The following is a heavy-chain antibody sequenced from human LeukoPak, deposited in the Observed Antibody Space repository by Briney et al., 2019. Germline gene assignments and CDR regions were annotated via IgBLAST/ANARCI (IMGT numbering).Heavy chain of an antibody. CDR2: IKQDGSEK. V-gene: IGHV3-7*03. Sequence: PGGSLRLSCAASGFTFSSYWMSWVRQAPGKGLEWVANIKQDGSEKYYVDSAKGRFTISRDNAKNPLYLQMNSLRAEDTAVYYCARGPIAAAAADYWGQGTLVTVSS. J-gene: IGHJ4*02. CDR1: GFTFSSYW. CDR3: ARGPIAAAAADY. D-gene: IGHD6-13*01.